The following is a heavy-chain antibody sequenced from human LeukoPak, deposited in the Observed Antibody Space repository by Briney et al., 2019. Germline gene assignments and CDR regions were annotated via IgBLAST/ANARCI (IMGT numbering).Heavy chain of an antibody. CDR3: ARDLDTAMVF. D-gene: IGHD5-18*01. Sequence: PSETLSLTCTVSGGSISSHYWNWIRQPPGKGLEWIGSIYYSGSTYYNPSLKSRVTISVDTSKNQFSLKLSSVTAAGTAVYYCARDLDTAMVFWGQGTLVTVSS. V-gene: IGHV4-59*11. CDR2: IYYSGST. CDR1: GGSISSHY. J-gene: IGHJ4*02.